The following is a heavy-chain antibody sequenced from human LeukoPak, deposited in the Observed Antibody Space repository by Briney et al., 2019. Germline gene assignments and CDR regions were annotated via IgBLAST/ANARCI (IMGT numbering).Heavy chain of an antibody. CDR1: GYSISSGYY. CDR2: MYHSGST. Sequence: SETLSLTCAVSGYSISSGYYWGWIRPPPGKGLDWIASMYHSGSTYYNPSLKRRVTISVDTSKNQFSLMLSSVTAADTAVYYFAKQGPTVVTHFYTWGQGTLVTVSS. CDR3: AKQGPTVVTHFYT. V-gene: IGHV4-38-2*01. J-gene: IGHJ4*02. D-gene: IGHD4-23*01.